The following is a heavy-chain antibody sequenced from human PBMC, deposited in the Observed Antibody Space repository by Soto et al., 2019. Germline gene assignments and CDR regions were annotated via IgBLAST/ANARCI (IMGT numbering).Heavy chain of an antibody. V-gene: IGHV3-72*01. CDR1: GFTFSDHY. CDR3: ARDSGKGAYFDY. D-gene: IGHD1-26*01. Sequence: EVQLVESGGGLVPPGGSQRLSCAASGFTFSDHYMDWVRQATGKGLEWVGRIRNKANSYTTDYAASVKGRFTISRNNTKDALYLQMNRMKTEETAIYYCARDSGKGAYFDYWGHGTPATVSS. CDR2: IRNKANSYTT. J-gene: IGHJ4*01.